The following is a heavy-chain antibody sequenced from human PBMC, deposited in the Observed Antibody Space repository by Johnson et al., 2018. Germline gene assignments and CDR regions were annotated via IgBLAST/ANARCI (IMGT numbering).Heavy chain of an antibody. V-gene: IGHV3-72*01. J-gene: IGHJ6*03. CDR3: ATGNSEDSKYQYHMDV. D-gene: IGHD2-2*01. CDR1: GLTFSDHF. Sequence: VQLQESGGGLVQPGGSLRLSCAASGLTFSDHFMDWVRLAPGKGLEWVGRSRNKAKSYSTEYAASVKDRFTLLRDDSKNSVFLQMNSLKTEDTAVYYCATGNSEDSKYQYHMDVWGKGTPVTVSS. CDR2: SRNKAKSYST.